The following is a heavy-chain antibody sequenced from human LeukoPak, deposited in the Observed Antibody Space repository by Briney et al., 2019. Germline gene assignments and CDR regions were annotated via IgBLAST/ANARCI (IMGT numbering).Heavy chain of an antibody. CDR1: GGSISSYY. CDR2: IYYSGST. V-gene: IGHV4-59*01. D-gene: IGHD3-10*01. CDR3: ARTYYYGSGMKIDP. J-gene: IGHJ5*02. Sequence: SETLSLTCTVSGGSISSYYWSWIRQPPGKGLEWIGYIYYSGSTNYNPSLKSRVTISVDTSKNQFSLKLSSVTAADTAVYYCARTYYYGSGMKIDPWGQGTLATVSS.